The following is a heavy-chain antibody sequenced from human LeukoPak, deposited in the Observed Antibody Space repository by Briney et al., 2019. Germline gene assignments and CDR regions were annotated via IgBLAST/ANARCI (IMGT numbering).Heavy chain of an antibody. CDR3: ARGGPNDFWSGQDY. D-gene: IGHD3-3*01. Sequence: GGSLRLSCAASGFTFSSYGMHWVRQAPGKGLEYVSGISGNGGSTYYAKFVQGRFTISRDNSKNTLYLQMGSLRAEDMAVYFCARGGPNDFWSGQDYWGQGTLVTVSS. V-gene: IGHV3-64*01. CDR1: GFTFSSYG. CDR2: ISGNGGST. J-gene: IGHJ4*02.